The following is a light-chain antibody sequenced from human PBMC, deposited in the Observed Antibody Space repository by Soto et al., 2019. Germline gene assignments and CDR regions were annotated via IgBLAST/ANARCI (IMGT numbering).Light chain of an antibody. J-gene: IGKJ5*01. Sequence: EIVLTQSPATLSVSPGERATLSCRASQSVSSSYLAWYQQKPGQAPRLLIYGASSRATGIPDRFSGSGSGTDFTLTISRLEPEDFAVYYCQQYGSSPLGQGTRLEIK. CDR3: QQYGSSP. CDR1: QSVSSSY. V-gene: IGKV3-20*01. CDR2: GAS.